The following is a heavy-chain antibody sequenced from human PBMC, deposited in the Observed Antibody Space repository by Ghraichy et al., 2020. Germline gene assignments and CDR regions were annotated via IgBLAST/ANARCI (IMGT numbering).Heavy chain of an antibody. D-gene: IGHD3-22*01. CDR2: ISSSSSYI. Sequence: GGSLRLSCAASGFTFSSYSMNWVRQAPGKGLEWVSSISSSSSYIYYADSVKGRFTISRDNAKNSLYLQMNSLRAEDTAVYYCARDRYYYDSSGYGAFDIWGQGTMVTVSS. V-gene: IGHV3-21*01. CDR1: GFTFSSYS. J-gene: IGHJ3*02. CDR3: ARDRYYYDSSGYGAFDI.